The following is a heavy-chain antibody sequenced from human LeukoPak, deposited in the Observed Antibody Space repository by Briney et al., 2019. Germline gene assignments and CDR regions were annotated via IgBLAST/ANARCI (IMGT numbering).Heavy chain of an antibody. CDR2: IKSKNYGGTP. V-gene: IGHV3-15*01. D-gene: IGHD2-8*01. CDR3: ATDGVAISHTFDY. J-gene: IGHJ4*02. CDR1: GFTFSSYA. Sequence: GGSLRLSCAASGFTFSSYAMSWVRLAPGKGLEWVGRIKSKNYGGTPDYAAPVQGRFTISRDDSRNTIYLQMNSLKTEDTAVYYSATDGVAISHTFDYWGQGTLVTVSS.